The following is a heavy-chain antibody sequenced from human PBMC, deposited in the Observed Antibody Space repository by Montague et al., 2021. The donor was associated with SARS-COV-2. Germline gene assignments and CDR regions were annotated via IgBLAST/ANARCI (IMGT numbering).Heavy chain of an antibody. D-gene: IGHD3-9*01. Sequence: QIDASGTTNYKPSLKSRVIISLDSSKNQFSLKLSSVIAADTAVYYCARAAVRYFDRPGMDVWGQGNTVTVSS. J-gene: IGHJ6*01. CDR3: ARAAVRYFDRPGMDV. V-gene: IGHV4-61*09. CDR2: IDASGTT.